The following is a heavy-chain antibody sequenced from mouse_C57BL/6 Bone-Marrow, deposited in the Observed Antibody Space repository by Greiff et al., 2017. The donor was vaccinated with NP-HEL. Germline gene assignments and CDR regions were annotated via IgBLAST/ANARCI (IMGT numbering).Heavy chain of an antibody. CDR1: GYAFSSYW. V-gene: IGHV1-80*01. CDR3: ASPIYDGYYGAY. Sequence: VKLMESGAELVKPGASVKISCKASGYAFSSYWMNWVKQRPGKGLEWIGQIYPGDGDTNYNGKFKGKATLTADKSSSTAYMQLSSLTSEDSAVYFCASPIYDGYYGAYWGQGTLVTVSA. D-gene: IGHD2-3*01. CDR2: IYPGDGDT. J-gene: IGHJ3*01.